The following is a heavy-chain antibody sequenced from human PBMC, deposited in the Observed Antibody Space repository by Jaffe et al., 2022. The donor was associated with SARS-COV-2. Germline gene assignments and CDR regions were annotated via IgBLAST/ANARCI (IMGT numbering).Heavy chain of an antibody. CDR2: ISAYNGNT. D-gene: IGHD6-19*01. CDR3: ARDSSGWYRYYYYGMDV. J-gene: IGHJ6*02. Sequence: QVQLVQSGAEVKKPGASVKVSCKASGYTFTSYGISWVRQAPGQGLEWMGWISAYNGNTNYAQKLQGRVTMTTDTSTSTAYMELRSLRSDDTAVYYCARDSSGWYRYYYYGMDVWGQGTTVTVSS. CDR1: GYTFTSYG. V-gene: IGHV1-18*01.